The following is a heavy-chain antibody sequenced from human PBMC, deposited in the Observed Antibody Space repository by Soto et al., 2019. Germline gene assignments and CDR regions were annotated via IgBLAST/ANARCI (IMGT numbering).Heavy chain of an antibody. J-gene: IGHJ6*02. Sequence: ASVKVSCKASGYTFTNSGISWVRQAPGQGLEWMGWISAYNGNTIYAQKLQGRLTMTTDTSTSTAYMELRSLRSEDTAVYYCASSYCSGGSCYDYYYGMDVWGQGTTVTVSS. D-gene: IGHD2-15*01. CDR2: ISAYNGNT. CDR3: ASSYCSGGSCYDYYYGMDV. V-gene: IGHV1-18*01. CDR1: GYTFTNSG.